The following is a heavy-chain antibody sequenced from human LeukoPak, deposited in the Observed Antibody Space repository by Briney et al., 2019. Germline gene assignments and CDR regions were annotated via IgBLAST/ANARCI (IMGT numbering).Heavy chain of an antibody. CDR3: AREGWDYNLDY. Sequence: SETLSLTCTVSGGSISSYYWSWIRQPPGKGLEWIGYIYYSGSTNYNPSLKSRVTISVDTSKNQFSLKLSSVTAADTAVYYCAREGWDYNLDYWGQGTLVTVSS. J-gene: IGHJ4*02. V-gene: IGHV4-59*01. CDR2: IYYSGST. D-gene: IGHD1-7*01. CDR1: GGSISSYY.